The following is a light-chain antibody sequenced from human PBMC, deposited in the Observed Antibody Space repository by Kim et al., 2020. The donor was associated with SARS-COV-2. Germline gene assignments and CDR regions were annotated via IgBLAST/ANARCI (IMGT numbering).Light chain of an antibody. Sequence: DIVMTQSPATLSVSPGERVTLSCRASQSISTYLGWYQQKPGQAPRLLIYGASTRATGIPARFSGSGSGTEFTLTISSLQAEDFAVYCWQQYNDWPWTFGQGNKVDIK. CDR3: QQYNDWPWT. CDR1: QSISTY. J-gene: IGKJ1*01. V-gene: IGKV3-15*01. CDR2: GAS.